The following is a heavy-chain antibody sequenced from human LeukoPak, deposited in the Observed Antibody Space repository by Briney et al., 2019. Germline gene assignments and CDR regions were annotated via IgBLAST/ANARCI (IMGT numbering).Heavy chain of an antibody. CDR2: ISGSGGST. D-gene: IGHD6-6*01. V-gene: IGHV3-23*01. J-gene: IGHJ4*02. CDR1: WITFCRYS. CDR3: AKDMGPYSSSSSPCDY. Sequence: GSLRLSLAGSWITFCRYSISLVRQGSGKGLGGVSRISGSGGSTYYADSVKGRFTISRDNSKNTLYLQMNSLRAEDTAVYYCAKDMGPYSSSSSPCDYWGQGTLVTVSS.